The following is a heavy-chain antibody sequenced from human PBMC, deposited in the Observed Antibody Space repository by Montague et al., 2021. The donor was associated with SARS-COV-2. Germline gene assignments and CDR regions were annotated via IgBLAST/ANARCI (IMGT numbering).Heavy chain of an antibody. J-gene: IGHJ6*02. V-gene: IGHV4-39*01. CDR1: GGSISSSSYN. CDR3: ARHKRVVEREPLGGMDV. Sequence: SETLSLTCTVSGGSISSSSYNWGWVRQPPGKGLEWIGKIYYTGRASYKSSLASRVTISVDTSQNRFSLRLRSVTAADTAVYYCARHKRVVEREPLGGMDVWGQGTSVTVSS. CDR2: IYYTGRA. D-gene: IGHD1-26*01.